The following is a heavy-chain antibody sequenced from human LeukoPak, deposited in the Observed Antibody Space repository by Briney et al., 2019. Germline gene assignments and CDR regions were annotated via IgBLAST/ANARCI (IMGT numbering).Heavy chain of an antibody. J-gene: IGHJ4*02. D-gene: IGHD3-3*01. CDR1: GFTFSSYS. CDR3: ARATEWAFDY. CDR2: IKQDGSEK. V-gene: IGHV3-7*01. Sequence: GGSLRLSCAASGFTFSSYSMSWVRQAPGKGLEWVANIKQDGSEKYYVDSVKGRFTISRDNAKNSLYLQMNSLRAEDTAVYYCARATEWAFDYWGQGTLVTVSS.